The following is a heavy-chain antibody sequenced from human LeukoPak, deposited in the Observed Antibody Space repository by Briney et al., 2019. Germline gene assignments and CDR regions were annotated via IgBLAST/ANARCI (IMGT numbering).Heavy chain of an antibody. Sequence: SETLSLTCTVSGCSISSGDYYWSWIRQPPGKGLEWIGYIYHSGSTYYNPSLKSRVTISVDTSKNQFSLKLSSVTAADTAVYYCARDYYDSSGYYDPQDNWFDPWGQGTLVTVSS. V-gene: IGHV4-30-4*01. CDR3: ARDYYDSSGYYDPQDNWFDP. CDR2: IYHSGST. J-gene: IGHJ5*02. CDR1: GCSISSGDYY. D-gene: IGHD3-22*01.